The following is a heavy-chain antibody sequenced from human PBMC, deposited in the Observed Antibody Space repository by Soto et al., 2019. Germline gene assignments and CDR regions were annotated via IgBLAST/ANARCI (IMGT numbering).Heavy chain of an antibody. CDR1: GYSISSGYY. Sequence: SETLSLTCAVSGYSISSGYYWGWIRQPPGKGLEWIGSIYHSGTTYDNPSLRSRVTISVDMSNNQFSLKLSSVTAADTAVYYCARLLYDSRGYYYFDYWGRGTLVTVSS. D-gene: IGHD3-22*01. J-gene: IGHJ4*02. V-gene: IGHV4-38-2*01. CDR3: ARLLYDSRGYYYFDY. CDR2: IYHSGTT.